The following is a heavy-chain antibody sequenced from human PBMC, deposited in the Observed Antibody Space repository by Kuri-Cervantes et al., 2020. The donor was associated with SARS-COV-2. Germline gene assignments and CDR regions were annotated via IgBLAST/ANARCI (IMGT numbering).Heavy chain of an antibody. CDR1: GYSFTSYW. CDR3: ARWEIRFLGSWFDP. Sequence: KVSCKGSGYSFTSYWIGWVRQMPGKGLEWMGIIYPGDSETRYSPSFQGQVTISADKSISTAYLQWSSLKASDTAMYYCARWEIRFLGSWFDPWGQGTLVTVYS. CDR2: IYPGDSET. J-gene: IGHJ5*02. V-gene: IGHV5-51*01. D-gene: IGHD3-3*01.